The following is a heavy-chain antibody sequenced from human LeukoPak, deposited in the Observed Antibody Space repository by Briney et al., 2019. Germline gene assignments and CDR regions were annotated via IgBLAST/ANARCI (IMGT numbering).Heavy chain of an antibody. J-gene: IGHJ6*03. V-gene: IGHV3-30*04. CDR2: ISHDGRTK. CDR3: ARFAAGGSYYYYMDV. CDR1: GFNFDNFA. D-gene: IGHD6-25*01. Sequence: GGSLRLSCAVSGFNFDNFAMHWVRQPLGKGLEWVAVISHDGRTKYYADSMKGRITISRDNAKNSLYLQMNSLRADDTAVYYCARFAAGGSYYYYMDVWGKGTTVTVSS.